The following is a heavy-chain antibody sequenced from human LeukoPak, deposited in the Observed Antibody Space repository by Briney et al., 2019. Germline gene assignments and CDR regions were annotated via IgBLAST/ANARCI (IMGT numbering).Heavy chain of an antibody. CDR3: ARAVGPFDY. CDR2: IQYDGSNK. CDR1: GFTFSSYG. Sequence: GGSLRLSCAASGFTFSSYGMHWVRQAPGKGLEWVAFIQYDGSNKYYADSVKGRFTISRDNAKNTLYLQMNSLRAEDTAVYYCARAVGPFDYWGQGTLVTVSS. D-gene: IGHD1-26*01. V-gene: IGHV3-30*02. J-gene: IGHJ4*02.